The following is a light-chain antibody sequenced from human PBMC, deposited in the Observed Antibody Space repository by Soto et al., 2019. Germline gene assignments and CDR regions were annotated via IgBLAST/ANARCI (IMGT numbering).Light chain of an antibody. CDR3: SSYTTISTYV. CDR2: DVR. Sequence: QSVLTQAASVSGSPGQSITISCTGTSRDVGGYNYVSWYQQHPGKAPKLMIYDVRNRPSGVSNRFSGSNSVNTASLTISGLQAEDEADYYCSSYTTISTYVFGTGTKVTVL. J-gene: IGLJ1*01. CDR1: SRDVGGYNY. V-gene: IGLV2-14*01.